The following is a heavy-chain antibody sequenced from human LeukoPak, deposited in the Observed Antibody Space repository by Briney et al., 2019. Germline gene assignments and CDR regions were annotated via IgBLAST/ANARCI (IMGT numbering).Heavy chain of an antibody. CDR1: GGSISSYY. Sequence: SETLSLTCTVSGGSISSYYWSWIRQPPGKGLEWIGYIYYSGSTNYNPSLKSRVTISVDTSKNQFSLKLSSVTAADRAVYYCARTSGSYFYYYGMDVWGQGTTVTVSS. V-gene: IGHV4-59*01. J-gene: IGHJ6*02. CDR2: IYYSGST. CDR3: ARTSGSYFYYYGMDV. D-gene: IGHD1-26*01.